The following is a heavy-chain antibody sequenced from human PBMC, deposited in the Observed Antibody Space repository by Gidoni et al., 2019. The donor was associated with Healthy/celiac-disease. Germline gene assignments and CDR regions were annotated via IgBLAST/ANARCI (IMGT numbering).Heavy chain of an antibody. D-gene: IGHD5-18*01. V-gene: IGHV1-69*06. Sequence: QVQLVQSGAEVQKPGSSVTVSSTASGVTFSSYAISWLRQAPGQGLEWIGGLIPIFGTANYAQKFQGRVTITADKSTSTAYMELSSLRSEDTAVYYCARDSGYSYQGGMDVWGQGTTVTVSS. CDR2: LIPIFGTA. CDR1: GVTFSSYA. J-gene: IGHJ6*02. CDR3: ARDSGYSYQGGMDV.